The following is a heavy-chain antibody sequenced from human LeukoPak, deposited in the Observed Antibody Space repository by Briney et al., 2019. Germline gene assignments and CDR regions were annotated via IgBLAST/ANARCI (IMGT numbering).Heavy chain of an antibody. CDR1: GYTFTSYY. Sequence: ASVKVSCKASGYTFTSYYMHWVRQAPGQGLEWMGIINPSGGSTSYAQKFQGRVTMTRDTSTSTAYMELRSLRSDDTAVYYCARKPGYGDNDFWSGYYIFDYWGQGTLVTVSS. V-gene: IGHV1-46*01. D-gene: IGHD3-3*01. CDR3: ARKPGYGDNDFWSGYYIFDY. J-gene: IGHJ4*02. CDR2: INPSGGST.